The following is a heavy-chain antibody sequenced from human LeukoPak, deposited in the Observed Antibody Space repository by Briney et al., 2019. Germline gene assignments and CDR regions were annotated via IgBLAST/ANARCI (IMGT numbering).Heavy chain of an antibody. CDR1: GFSFSNYA. CDR2: ISGSGGRT. V-gene: IGHV3-23*01. CDR3: AKGRGFRVWDPWDN. D-gene: IGHD3-16*01. Sequence: GGSLRLSCAASGFSFSNYAMNWVRQAPGKGLEWVSGISGSGGRTYYADSVKGRFTISRDNSKNTLFLEMNSLRVEDTAVYYCAKGRGFRVWDPWDNWGQGTLITVPS. J-gene: IGHJ4*02.